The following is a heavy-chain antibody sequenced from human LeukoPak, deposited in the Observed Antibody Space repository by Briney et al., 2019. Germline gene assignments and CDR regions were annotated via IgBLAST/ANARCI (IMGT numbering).Heavy chain of an antibody. CDR1: GGSFSGYY. CDR3: ARTDYYDSSGYFDY. CDR2: INHSGST. V-gene: IGHV4-34*01. J-gene: IGHJ4*02. Sequence: PSETLSLTCAVYGGSFSGYYWSWIRQPPGKGLEWIGEINHSGSTNYNPSLKSRVTISVDTSKNQFPLKLSSVTAADTAVYYCARTDYYDSSGYFDYWGQGTLVTVSS. D-gene: IGHD3-22*01.